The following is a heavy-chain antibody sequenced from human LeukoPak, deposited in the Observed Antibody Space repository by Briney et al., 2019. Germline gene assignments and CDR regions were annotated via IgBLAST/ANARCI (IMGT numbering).Heavy chain of an antibody. Sequence: PSETLSLTCTVSGGSISSYYWSWIRQPAGKGLEWIGRIYTSGSTNYNPSLKSRVTMSVDTSKNQFSLKLSSVTAADTAVYYCARVVANSTHGSEPLYYFDYWGQGTLVTVSS. D-gene: IGHD2-15*01. CDR1: GGSISSYY. CDR3: ARVVANSTHGSEPLYYFDY. J-gene: IGHJ4*02. V-gene: IGHV4-4*07. CDR2: IYTSGST.